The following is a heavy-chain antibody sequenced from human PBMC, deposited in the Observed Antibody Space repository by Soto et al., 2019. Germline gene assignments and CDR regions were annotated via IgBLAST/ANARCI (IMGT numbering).Heavy chain of an antibody. J-gene: IGHJ6*03. Sequence: ASVKVSCKASGGTFSSYTISWVRQAPGQGLEWMGRIIPILGIANYAQKFQGRVTITADKSTSTAYMELSSLRSEDTAVYYCARGRGGYAYYYYYMDVWGKGTTVTVSS. CDR3: ARGRGGYAYYYYYMDV. D-gene: IGHD3-16*01. CDR1: GGTFSSYT. CDR2: IIPILGIA. V-gene: IGHV1-69*02.